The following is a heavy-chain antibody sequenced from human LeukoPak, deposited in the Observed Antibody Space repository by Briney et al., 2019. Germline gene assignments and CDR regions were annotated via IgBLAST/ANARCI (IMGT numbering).Heavy chain of an antibody. J-gene: IGHJ5*02. D-gene: IGHD1-26*01. Sequence: GGSLRLSCAASGCTFSDYYMSWIRQAPGKGLEWVSYISNSGTIIEYVDSVKGRFTISRDNARNSLYLEMNSLRVEDTAVYYCARDGSGSFTTDWFDTWGQGTLVTVSS. CDR2: ISNSGTII. CDR3: ARDGSGSFTTDWFDT. V-gene: IGHV3-11*01. CDR1: GCTFSDYY.